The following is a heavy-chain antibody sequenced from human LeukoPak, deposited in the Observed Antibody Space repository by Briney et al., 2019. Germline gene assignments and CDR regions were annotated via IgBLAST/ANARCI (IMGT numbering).Heavy chain of an antibody. CDR2: VIPIFGTA. CDR3: AREDDFWSGYYDY. Sequence: SVKVSCKASGGTFSSYAISWVRQAPGQGLEWMGRVIPIFGTANYAQKFQGRVTITTDESTSTAYMELSSLRSEDTAVYYCAREDDFWSGYYDYWGQGTLVTVSS. D-gene: IGHD3-3*01. J-gene: IGHJ4*02. V-gene: IGHV1-69*05. CDR1: GGTFSSYA.